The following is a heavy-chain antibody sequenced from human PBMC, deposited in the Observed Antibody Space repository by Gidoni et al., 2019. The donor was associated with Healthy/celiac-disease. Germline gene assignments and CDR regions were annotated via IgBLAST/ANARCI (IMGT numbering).Heavy chain of an antibody. CDR3: ARMDSSRLDY. CDR2: MTHSGRT. CDR1: GGSLSGYY. Sequence: QVQLQQWGAGLLKXXXTLSLTCAVYGGSLSGYYWSCIRQPPGKGLEWIGEMTHSGRTNYNPSLKSRFTISVDTSKNQFSLKLRYVTDADTAVYYCARMDSSRLDYWGQGTLVTVSS. J-gene: IGHJ4*02. V-gene: IGHV4-34*01. D-gene: IGHD3-22*01.